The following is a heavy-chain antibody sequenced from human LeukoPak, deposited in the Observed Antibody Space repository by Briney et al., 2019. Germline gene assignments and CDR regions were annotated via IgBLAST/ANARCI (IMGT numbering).Heavy chain of an antibody. D-gene: IGHD2-2*01. V-gene: IGHV1-69*05. CDR1: GGTFSSYA. CDR2: IIPIFGTA. J-gene: IGHJ6*04. CDR3: ARAKGYCSRTSCCGMDV. Sequence: SVKVSCKASGGTFSSYAISWVRQAPGQGLEWMGRIIPIFGTANYAQKFQGRVTITTDESTSTAYMELSSLRSEDTAVYYCARAKGYCSRTSCCGMDVWGKGTTVTVSS.